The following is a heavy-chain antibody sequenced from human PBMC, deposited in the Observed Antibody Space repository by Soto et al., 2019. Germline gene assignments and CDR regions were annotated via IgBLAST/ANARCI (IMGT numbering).Heavy chain of an antibody. CDR1: GGTFNNYA. CDR2: IIPTFGTG. V-gene: IGHV1-69*01. Sequence: QVLLVQSGPEVKKPGSSVKVSSKASGGTFNNYAINWVRQAPGKGLGWMGGIIPTFGTGNHAQKFQGRVTITAAESTTTAYMELNRLRSEYTAISYCASFDGTLVRGGRSSPYEMDVWGQGTTVIVSS. D-gene: IGHD3-10*01. J-gene: IGHJ6*02. CDR3: ASFDGTLVRGGRSSPYEMDV.